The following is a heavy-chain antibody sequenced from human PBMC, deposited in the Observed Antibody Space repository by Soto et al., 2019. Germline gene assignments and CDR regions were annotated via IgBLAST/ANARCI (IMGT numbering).Heavy chain of an antibody. V-gene: IGHV4-59*01. D-gene: IGHD2-15*01. Sequence: PSETLSLTCTVSGGSISSYYWSWIRQPPGKGLEWIGYIYYSGSTNYNPSLKSRVTISVDTSKNQFSLKLSSVTAADTAVYYCARGSYCSGGNCPAVNPMDVWGQGTTVTVSS. CDR1: GGSISSYY. CDR2: IYYSGST. CDR3: ARGSYCSGGNCPAVNPMDV. J-gene: IGHJ6*02.